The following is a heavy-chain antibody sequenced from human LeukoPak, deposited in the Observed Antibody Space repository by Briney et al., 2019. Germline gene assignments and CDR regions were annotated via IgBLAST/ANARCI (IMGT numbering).Heavy chain of an antibody. CDR1: GYSLTELS. Sequence: GASVKVSCKVSGYSLTELSMHWVRQAPGKGLEWMGGFDPDDGETPLFAQKFQGRVSMTEDTSTDTAYMELSSLSSEDTAVYYCVTGTIYCSSCSDGYWGQGTLVTVSS. V-gene: IGHV1-24*01. J-gene: IGHJ4*02. CDR2: FDPDDGET. D-gene: IGHD2-2*01. CDR3: VTGTIYCSSCSDGY.